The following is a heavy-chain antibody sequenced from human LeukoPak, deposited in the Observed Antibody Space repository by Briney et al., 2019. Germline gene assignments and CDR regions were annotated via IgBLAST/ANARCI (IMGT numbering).Heavy chain of an antibody. V-gene: IGHV4-28*01. J-gene: IGHJ4*02. CDR2: IYYSGGT. CDR1: GYSISTTNW. Sequence: SETLSLTCAVSGYSISTTNWWGWIRQPPGKGLEWLGYIYYSGGTYYNPSLKSRVIMSVDTSKNQFSLKLSSVTAADTAVYYCARYLRRPYYFDYWGQGTLVTVSS. CDR3: ARYLRRPYYFDY.